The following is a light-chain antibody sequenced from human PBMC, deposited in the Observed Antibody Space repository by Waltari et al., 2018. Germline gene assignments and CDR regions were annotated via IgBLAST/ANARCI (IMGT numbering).Light chain of an antibody. Sequence: QSALTQPASVSGSPGQSITISCTGTSSDVGGYKYVSWYQQHPGKAPKRMIYDVSNRPPGVSNRFSGSKSGNTAPLTISGLQAEDEADYYCSSYTSSSTPVFGGGTKLTVL. V-gene: IGLV2-14*03. CDR1: SSDVGGYKY. J-gene: IGLJ2*01. CDR3: SSYTSSSTPV. CDR2: DVS.